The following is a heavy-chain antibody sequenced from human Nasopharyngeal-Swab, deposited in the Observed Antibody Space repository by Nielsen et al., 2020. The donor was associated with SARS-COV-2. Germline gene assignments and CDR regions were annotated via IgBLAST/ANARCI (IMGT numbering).Heavy chain of an antibody. V-gene: IGHV3-33*01. CDR3: ARGRMGGLGYCSSTSCPRYYYYYMDV. J-gene: IGHJ6*03. CDR2: IWYDGSNK. Sequence: SLKISCAASGFTFSSYGMHWVRQAPGKGLEWVAVIWYDGSNKYYADSVKGRFTISRDNSKNTLYLQMNSLRAEDTAVYYCARGRMGGLGYCSSTSCPRYYYYYMDVWGKGTTVTVSS. CDR1: GFTFSSYG. D-gene: IGHD2-2*01.